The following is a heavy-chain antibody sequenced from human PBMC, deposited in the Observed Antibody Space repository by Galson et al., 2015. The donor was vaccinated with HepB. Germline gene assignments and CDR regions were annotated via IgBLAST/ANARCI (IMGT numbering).Heavy chain of an antibody. CDR2: ISSAGNNQ. CDR3: ARDAMGRGSGSYSAFDY. CDR1: GFTFNTYT. J-gene: IGHJ4*02. V-gene: IGHV3-30-3*01. D-gene: IGHD1-26*01. Sequence: SLRLSCAASGFTFNTYTMQWVRQAPGKGLEWVAAISSAGNNQFHADSVEGRFTFSRDNSDNMLYLQMSSLRVEDTAVYYCARDAMGRGSGSYSAFDYWGLGTLVTVSS.